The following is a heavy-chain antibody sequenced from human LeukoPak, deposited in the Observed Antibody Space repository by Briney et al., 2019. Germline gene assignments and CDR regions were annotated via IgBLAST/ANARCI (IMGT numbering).Heavy chain of an antibody. D-gene: IGHD6-13*01. V-gene: IGHV1-2*02. CDR3: ARVLSQKGSSSWYSTSYYYMDV. Sequence: ASVKVSCKASGYTFTVYYMHWIRQAPGQGLEWMGWINPKSGETNYAQKFQGRVTMTRDTSISTAYMELSRLRSDDTAVYYCARVLSQKGSSSWYSTSYYYMDVWGKGTTVTVSS. CDR2: INPKSGET. CDR1: GYTFTVYY. J-gene: IGHJ6*03.